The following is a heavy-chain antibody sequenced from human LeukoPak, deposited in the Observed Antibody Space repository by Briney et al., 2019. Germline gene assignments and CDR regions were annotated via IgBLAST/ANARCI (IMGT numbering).Heavy chain of an antibody. CDR2: INPNSGDT. CDR1: GYTFTGYY. Sequence: KPGASVKVSCKASGYTFTGYYMHWVRQALGRGLEWMGWINPNSGDTNYGQKFQGRVTMTRDTSISTAYMELSRLRSDDTAVYYCARDLILGSSTSHIFDYWGQGTLVTVSS. V-gene: IGHV1-2*02. D-gene: IGHD2-2*01. CDR3: ARDLILGSSTSHIFDY. J-gene: IGHJ4*02.